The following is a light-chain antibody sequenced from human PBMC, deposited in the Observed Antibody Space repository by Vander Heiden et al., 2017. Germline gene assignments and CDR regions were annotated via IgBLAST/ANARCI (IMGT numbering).Light chain of an antibody. CDR3: QQRNAWPLT. CDR1: QSVSYH. CDR2: DAS. V-gene: IGKV3-11*01. J-gene: IGKJ4*01. Sequence: EIVLTQSPATLSLSPGERANLSCRASQSVSYHLSWYQQKPGQAPRLLIYDASDRATGIPARFSGSGSETDFTLTISSLEPEDSGVYYCQQRNAWPLTFGGGTKVDIK.